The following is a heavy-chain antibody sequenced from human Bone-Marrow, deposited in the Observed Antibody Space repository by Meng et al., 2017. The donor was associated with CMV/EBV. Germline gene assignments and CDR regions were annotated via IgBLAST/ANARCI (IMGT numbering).Heavy chain of an antibody. CDR2: IYYSGST. CDR3: AREWELLVNWFDP. CDR1: GGSISSGGYY. J-gene: IGHJ5*02. Sequence: SETLSLTCTFSGGSISSGGYYWSWIRQHPGKGLEWIGYIYYSGSTYYNPSLKSRVTISVDTSKNQFSLKLSSVTAADTAVYYCAREWELLVNWFDPWGQGTLVTVSS. D-gene: IGHD1-26*01. V-gene: IGHV4-31*03.